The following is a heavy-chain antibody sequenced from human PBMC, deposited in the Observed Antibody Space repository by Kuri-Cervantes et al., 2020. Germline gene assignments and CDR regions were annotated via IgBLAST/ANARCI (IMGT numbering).Heavy chain of an antibody. CDR3: AKVVISYLYYFDY. Sequence: GGSLRLSCAASGFTFSSYAMIWVRQAPGKGLEWVSAISGSGGSTYYADSVKGRFTISRDNSKNTLYLQMNSLRAEDTAVYYCAKVVISYLYYFDYWGQGTLVTVSS. D-gene: IGHD3-22*01. J-gene: IGHJ4*02. CDR1: GFTFSSYA. V-gene: IGHV3-23*01. CDR2: ISGSGGST.